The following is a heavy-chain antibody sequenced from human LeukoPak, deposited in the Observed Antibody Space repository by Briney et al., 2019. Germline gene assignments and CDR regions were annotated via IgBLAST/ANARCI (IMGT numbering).Heavy chain of an antibody. V-gene: IGHV3-23*01. Sequence: GGSLRLSCAASGFTFSSYAMSWLRQAPGKGLEGVSAISGSGGSTYYADSVKGRFTISSESPKNTLYLQMNTLTADDAPVYYSSKGNWDYVTEYYFADGGQGTLVTVYS. CDR1: GFTFSSYA. D-gene: IGHD1-7*01. CDR3: SKGNWDYVTEYYFAD. CDR2: ISGSGGST. J-gene: IGHJ4*02.